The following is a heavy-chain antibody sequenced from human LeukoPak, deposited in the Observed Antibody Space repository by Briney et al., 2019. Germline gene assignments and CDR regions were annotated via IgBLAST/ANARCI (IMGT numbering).Heavy chain of an antibody. D-gene: IGHD2-15*01. V-gene: IGHV1-24*01. Sequence: GASVKVSCKVSGYTLTELSVHWVRQAPGKGLEWMGGFDPEDGETIYAQKFQGRVTMTEDTSTDTAYMELSSLRSEDTAVYYCATGCSGGSCPHYYYGMDVWGQGTTVTVSS. CDR1: GYTLTELS. CDR3: ATGCSGGSCPHYYYGMDV. CDR2: FDPEDGET. J-gene: IGHJ6*02.